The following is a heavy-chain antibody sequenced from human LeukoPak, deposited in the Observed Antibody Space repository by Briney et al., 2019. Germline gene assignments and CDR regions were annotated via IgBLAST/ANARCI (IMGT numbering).Heavy chain of an antibody. V-gene: IGHV4-4*02. CDR1: GGSISSSNW. CDR2: IYHSGST. D-gene: IGHD3-10*01. CDR3: AVHGYYGSGSIDY. Sequence: PSGTLSLTCAVSGGSISSSNWWSWVRQPPGKGLEWIGEIYHSGSTNYNPSLKSRVTISVDESKNQFSLKLSSVTAADTAVYYCAVHGYYGSGSIDYWGQGTLVTVSS. J-gene: IGHJ4*02.